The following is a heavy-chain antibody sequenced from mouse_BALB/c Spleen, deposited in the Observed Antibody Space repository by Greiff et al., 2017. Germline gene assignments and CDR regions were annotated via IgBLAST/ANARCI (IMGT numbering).Heavy chain of an antibody. D-gene: IGHD2-3*01. CDR3: AKIYDGYYYAMDY. CDR1: GYTFTSYY. CDR2: IYPGNVNT. Sequence: QVQLKQSGPELVKPGASVRISCKASGYTFTSYYIHWVKQRPGQGLEWIGWIYPGNVNTKYNEKFKGKATLTADKSSSTAYMQLSSLTSEDSAVYFCAKIYDGYYYAMDYWGQGTSVTVSS. V-gene: IGHV1S56*01. J-gene: IGHJ4*01.